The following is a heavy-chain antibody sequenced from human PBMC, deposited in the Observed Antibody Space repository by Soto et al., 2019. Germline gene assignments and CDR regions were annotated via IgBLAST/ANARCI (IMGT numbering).Heavy chain of an antibody. J-gene: IGHJ5*02. D-gene: IGHD1-20*01. CDR2: INHRGTT. CDR1: GGSLSDYY. CDR3: ARYQWNPGAFDP. Sequence: QVQLQQWGAGLLKPSETLSLTCAVYGGSLSDYYWNWLRQPPGKGLEWIGEINHRGTTRYNPSLKKRVDISVDTAMTQFSLKLRSVTAADTAIYYCARYQWNPGAFDPWGPGTQVTVSS. V-gene: IGHV4-34*01.